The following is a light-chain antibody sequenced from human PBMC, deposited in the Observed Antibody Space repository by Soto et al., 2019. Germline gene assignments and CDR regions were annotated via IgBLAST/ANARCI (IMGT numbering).Light chain of an antibody. V-gene: IGKV3-20*01. J-gene: IGKJ5*01. CDR2: AAS. CDR1: QTVDSNY. Sequence: EIVMTQSPGTLSLSPGERATLSCRASQTVDSNYLAWYQHKRGQAPRLLIYAASRRVTGIPDRFSGSGSGTDFTLTISRLEPEDFAVYFCQQYLYSFTFGQGTRLEIK. CDR3: QQYLYSFT.